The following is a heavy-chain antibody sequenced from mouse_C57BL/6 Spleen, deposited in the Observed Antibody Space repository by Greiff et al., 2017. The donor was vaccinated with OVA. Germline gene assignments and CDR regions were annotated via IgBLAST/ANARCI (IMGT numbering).Heavy chain of an antibody. Sequence: EVQLVESGGGLVKPGGSLKLSCAASGFTFSDYGMHWVRQAPEKGLEWVAYISSGSSTIYYADKVKGRFTISRDNAKNTLFLQMTSLRSEDTAMYYCARNRLYFDYWGQGTTLTVSS. CDR2: ISSGSSTI. J-gene: IGHJ2*01. V-gene: IGHV5-17*01. CDR1: GFTFSDYG. CDR3: ARNRLYFDY.